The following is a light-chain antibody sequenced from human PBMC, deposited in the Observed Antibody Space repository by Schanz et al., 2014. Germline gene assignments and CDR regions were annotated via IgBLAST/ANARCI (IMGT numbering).Light chain of an antibody. CDR3: CSYAGSYTWV. V-gene: IGLV2-11*01. CDR1: SSDVGGYNY. J-gene: IGLJ3*02. Sequence: QSALTQPASVSGSPGQSITISCTGTSSDVGGYNYVSWYQQHPGKAPKLMIYDVSKRPSGVPDRFSGSKSGNTASLTISGLQAEDEADYDCCSYAGSYTWVFGGGTKLTVL. CDR2: DVS.